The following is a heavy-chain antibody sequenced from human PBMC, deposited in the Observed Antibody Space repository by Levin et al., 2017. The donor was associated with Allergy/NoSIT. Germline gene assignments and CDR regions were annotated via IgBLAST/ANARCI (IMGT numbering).Heavy chain of an antibody. D-gene: IGHD6-13*01. CDR2: ISYDGSNK. J-gene: IGHJ6*02. V-gene: IGHV3-30*04. CDR1: GFTFSSYA. Sequence: GESLKISCAASGFTFSSYAMHWVRQAPGKGLEWVAVISYDGSNKYYADSVKGRFTISRDNSKNTLYLQMNSLRAEDTAVYYCARDWQRWGSWTDYYYYGMDGWGQGTTVTVSS. CDR3: ARDWQRWGSWTDYYYYGMDG.